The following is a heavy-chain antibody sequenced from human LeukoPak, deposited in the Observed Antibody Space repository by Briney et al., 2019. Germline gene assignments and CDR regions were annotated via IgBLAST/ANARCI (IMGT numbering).Heavy chain of an antibody. J-gene: IGHJ4*02. CDR2: ISGSGGST. Sequence: GGPLRLSCAASGFTFGTYAMSWVRQAPGKGLEWISAISGSGGSTYYADSVKGRFTISRDNSKNTLYLQMNSLRGEDTGVYYCARDRGGNEFDYWGQGTLVTASS. D-gene: IGHD4-23*01. CDR1: GFTFGTYA. V-gene: IGHV3-23*01. CDR3: ARDRGGNEFDY.